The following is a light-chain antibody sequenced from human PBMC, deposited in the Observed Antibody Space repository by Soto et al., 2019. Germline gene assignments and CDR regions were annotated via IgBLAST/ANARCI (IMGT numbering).Light chain of an antibody. CDR3: QQYGTSVLT. J-gene: IGKJ4*01. V-gene: IGKV3-20*01. CDR2: DAS. Sequence: EIVLTQSPGTLSLSPGERATLSCRASQSVNNAYLAWYQQKPGQAPRLLIYDASKRATGIPDRFSGSGSGTDFTLTISRLEPEDFAVYYCQQYGTSVLTVGGGTKVEIK. CDR1: QSVNNAY.